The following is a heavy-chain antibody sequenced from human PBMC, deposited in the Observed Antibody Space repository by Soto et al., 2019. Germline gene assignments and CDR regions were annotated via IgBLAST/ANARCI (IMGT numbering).Heavy chain of an antibody. CDR2: IRNRAYHGTT. CDR3: TTWSPPDDLLNS. J-gene: IGHJ5*01. D-gene: IGHD1-1*01. CDR1: GFTSEHYA. Sequence: PGGSLTLSSSGSGFTSEHYAVRWARHAPRKGLEWLGVIRNRAYHGTTEYAPSVEGRFTISRDDSKDIAYLHMTSLQTDDTGVYFCTTWSPPDDLLNSWGHGTVVTSPQ. V-gene: IGHV3-49*04.